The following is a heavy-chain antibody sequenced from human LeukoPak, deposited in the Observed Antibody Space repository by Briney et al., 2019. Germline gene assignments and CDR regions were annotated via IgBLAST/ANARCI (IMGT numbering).Heavy chain of an antibody. Sequence: GGSLRLSRAAPGFTFSGSSMNWVGQAPGQGLEWVSSISSGSSFIYYADSVKGRFTVSRDNAKNSLYLQMNSLRAEDTAVYYCARDQGGERWFDPWGQGTLVTVSS. V-gene: IGHV3-21*01. CDR1: GFTFSGSS. CDR2: ISSGSSFI. CDR3: ARDQGGERWFDP. D-gene: IGHD1-26*01. J-gene: IGHJ5*02.